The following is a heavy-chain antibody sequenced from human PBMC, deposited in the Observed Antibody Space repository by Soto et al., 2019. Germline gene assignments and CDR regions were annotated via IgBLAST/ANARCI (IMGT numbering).Heavy chain of an antibody. CDR3: AYSKVSSWSYYYYGMDV. CDR1: GFTFSSYG. V-gene: IGHV3-33*01. Sequence: GGSLRLSCAASGFTFSSYGMHWVRQAPGKGLEWVAVIWYDGSNKYYADSVRGRFTISRDNSKNTLYLQMNSLRAEDTAVYYCAYSKVSSWSYYYYGMDVWGQGTTVTAP. J-gene: IGHJ6*02. CDR2: IWYDGSNK. D-gene: IGHD6-13*01.